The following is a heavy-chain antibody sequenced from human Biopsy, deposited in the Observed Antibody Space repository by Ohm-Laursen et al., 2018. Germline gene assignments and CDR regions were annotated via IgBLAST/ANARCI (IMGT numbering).Heavy chain of an antibody. J-gene: IGHJ4*02. D-gene: IGHD6-19*01. V-gene: IGHV1-46*01. CDR3: ARNTGWYGDLYYFDY. CDR1: GYSFTSHY. CDR2: INPSGSTT. Sequence: SSVKVSCKVSGYSFTSHYMHWVRQAPGQGLEWMGMINPSGSTTSYPQIFQGRVTMTRDTSKSTVYMELSSLRSADTAVYFCARNTGWYGDLYYFDYWGQGTLVTVSS.